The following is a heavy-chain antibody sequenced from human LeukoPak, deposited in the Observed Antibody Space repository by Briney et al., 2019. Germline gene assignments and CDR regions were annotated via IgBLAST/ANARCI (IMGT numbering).Heavy chain of an antibody. J-gene: IGHJ4*02. CDR1: GFTFSSYA. CDR3: AKDDYYDSSGYYYGDDY. V-gene: IGHV3-23*01. CDR2: ISGSGGST. Sequence: GGSLRLSYAASGFTFSSYAMSWVRQAPGKGLEWVSAISGSGGSTYYADSVKGRFTISRDNSKNTLYLQMNSLRAEDTAVYYCAKDDYYDSSGYYYGDDYWGQGTLVTVSS. D-gene: IGHD3-22*01.